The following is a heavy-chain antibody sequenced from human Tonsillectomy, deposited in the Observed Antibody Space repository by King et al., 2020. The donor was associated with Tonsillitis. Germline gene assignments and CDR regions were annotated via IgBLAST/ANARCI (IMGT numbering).Heavy chain of an antibody. J-gene: IGHJ4*02. CDR3: ASVMEGFGELSFVY. CDR1: GFTFSSYS. CDR2: ISSSSSYI. D-gene: IGHD3-10*01. V-gene: IGHV3-21*01. Sequence: EVQLVESGGGLVKPGGSLRLSCAASGFTFSSYSMNWVRQAPGKGLEWVSSISSSSSYIYYADSVKGRFTISRDNAKNSLYLQMNSLRDEDTAVYYCASVMEGFGELSFVYWGQGTLVTVSS.